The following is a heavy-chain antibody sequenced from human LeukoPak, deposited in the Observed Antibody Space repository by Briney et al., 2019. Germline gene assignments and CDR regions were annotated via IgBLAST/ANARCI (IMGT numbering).Heavy chain of an antibody. CDR1: GYSSTNYW. Sequence: GESLKISCKGSGYSSTNYWIGWVRHMPGKGLEWMGIIHPGDSDTRYSPSFQGKATIPADKSTSSAYLQWSRLKAADTAMYCCAIHGCSTASCAQSDPGGQGTLVTVSS. D-gene: IGHD2-2*01. J-gene: IGHJ5*02. CDR3: AIHGCSTASCAQSDP. V-gene: IGHV5-51*01. CDR2: IHPGDSDT.